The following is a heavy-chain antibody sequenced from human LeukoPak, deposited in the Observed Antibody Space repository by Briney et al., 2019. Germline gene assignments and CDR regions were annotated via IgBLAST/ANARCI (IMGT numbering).Heavy chain of an antibody. CDR2: IYYSGST. D-gene: IGHD3-22*01. Sequence: SETLSLTCTVSGGSISSSSYYWGWIRQPPGKGLEWIGSIYYSGSTYYNPSLKSRVTISVDTSKNQFSLKLSSVTAADTAVYYCARQLNYDSSGYWYYFDYWGQGTLVTVSS. CDR3: ARQLNYDSSGYWYYFDY. J-gene: IGHJ4*02. V-gene: IGHV4-39*01. CDR1: GGSISSSSYY.